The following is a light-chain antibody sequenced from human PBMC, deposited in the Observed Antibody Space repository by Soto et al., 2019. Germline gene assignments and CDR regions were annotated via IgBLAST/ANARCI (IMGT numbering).Light chain of an antibody. J-gene: IGKJ4*01. CDR1: QNLNSS. Sequence: DIQMTQSPSTLSASVGDRVTITCRASQNLNSSLAWYQQKPGKAPKLLIYNASSLGSGVPSRFSGSGSGTDFTLTVSGLEPDDFAAYYCQHYSGYPITFGGGTKVEI. CDR3: QHYSGYPIT. V-gene: IGKV1-5*03. CDR2: NAS.